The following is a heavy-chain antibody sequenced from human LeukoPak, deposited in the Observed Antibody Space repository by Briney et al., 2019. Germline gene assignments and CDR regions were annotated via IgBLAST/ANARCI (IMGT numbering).Heavy chain of an antibody. Sequence: PGGSLRLSCAASGFTFSSYEMSWVRQAPGKGLEWVSAISGSGDSTYYADSVKGRFTISRDNSKNTLYLQMNSLRAEDTAVYYCAKAGAVVVVAAKYFDYWGQGTLVTVSS. J-gene: IGHJ4*02. CDR1: GFTFSSYE. CDR3: AKAGAVVVVAAKYFDY. CDR2: ISGSGDST. D-gene: IGHD2-15*01. V-gene: IGHV3-23*01.